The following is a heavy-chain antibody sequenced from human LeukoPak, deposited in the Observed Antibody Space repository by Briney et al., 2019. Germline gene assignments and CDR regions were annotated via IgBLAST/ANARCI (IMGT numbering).Heavy chain of an antibody. D-gene: IGHD1-26*01. CDR1: GGTFSSYA. J-gene: IGHJ4*02. Sequence: GASVKVSCKASGGTFSSYAISWVRQAPGQGLEWMGGIIPIFGTANYAQKFQGRVTITADESTSTAYMELSSLRSEDTAVYYCGSVGGSYYREFDYWGQGTLVTVSS. V-gene: IGHV1-69*13. CDR2: IIPIFGTA. CDR3: GSVGGSYYREFDY.